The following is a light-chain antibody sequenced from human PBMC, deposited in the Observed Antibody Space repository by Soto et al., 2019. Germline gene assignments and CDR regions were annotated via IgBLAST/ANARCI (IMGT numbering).Light chain of an antibody. CDR3: QQSYTTPLT. Sequence: DIQMTQSPSSLSASVGDRVTITCRASQSISSYLNWYQQKPGKAPNLLIYAASTLQSGVPSRFSGSGSGTDFTLTIRSLQPEDFETYYCQQSYTTPLTFGGGTKVEIK. V-gene: IGKV1-39*01. CDR2: AAS. J-gene: IGKJ4*01. CDR1: QSISSY.